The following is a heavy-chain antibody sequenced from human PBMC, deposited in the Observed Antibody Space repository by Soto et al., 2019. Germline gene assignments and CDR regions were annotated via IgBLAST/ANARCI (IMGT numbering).Heavy chain of an antibody. V-gene: IGHV1-18*01. CDR3: ARDIESVTAKHFFYYYAMDV. CDR1: GFTFSNYG. J-gene: IGHJ6*02. CDR2: VSANNGHT. D-gene: IGHD2-8*01. Sequence: RASVKVSCKASGFTFSNYGLNWVRQAPGQGLEWMGWVSANNGHTNYAQNLQGRVSMTTDTSTSTAYMELRGLRFDDTAVYYCARDIESVTAKHFFYYYAMDVWGQGTTVTVS.